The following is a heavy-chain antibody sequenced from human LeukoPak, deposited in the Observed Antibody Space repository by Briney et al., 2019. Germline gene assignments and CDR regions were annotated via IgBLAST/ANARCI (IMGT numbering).Heavy chain of an antibody. J-gene: IGHJ4*02. CDR1: GGYITSRSYH. CDR2: VHYSGST. D-gene: IGHD1-26*01. CDR3: ARMVPREVEYDY. Sequence: SETLSLTCTVSGGYITSRSYHWGWIRQPPGKGLEWIGSVHYSGSTYYNPSLKSRVTVSVDTSKNQFSLKLSSVAAADTAVYYCARMVPREVEYDYWGQGTLVSVSS. V-gene: IGHV4-39*01.